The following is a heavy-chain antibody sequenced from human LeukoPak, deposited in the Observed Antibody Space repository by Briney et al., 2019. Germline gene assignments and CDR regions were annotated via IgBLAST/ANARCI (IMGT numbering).Heavy chain of an antibody. V-gene: IGHV4-39*07. J-gene: IGHJ6*03. D-gene: IGHD5-12*01. CDR1: GGSISRSSYY. CDR3: AREFSGYASYYYYYYMDV. Sequence: KPSETLSLTCTVSGGSISRSSYYWGWIRQPPGKGLEWIGSIYYSGSTYYNPSLKSRVTISVDTSKNQFSLKLSSVTAADTAVYYCAREFSGYASYYYYYYMDVWGKGTTVTVSS. CDR2: IYYSGST.